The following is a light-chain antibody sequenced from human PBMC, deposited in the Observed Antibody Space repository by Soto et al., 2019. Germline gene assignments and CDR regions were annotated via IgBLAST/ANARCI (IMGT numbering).Light chain of an antibody. CDR1: QSISRW. CDR3: QQYNTYST. CDR2: DAS. V-gene: IGKV1-5*01. Sequence: DIQMTQSSSTLSSSVGDGVTXXXRASQSISRWLAWYQQKPGKAPXXLIYDASTLRSGVPSRFSGGGSGTEFTLTISSMNPDDFATYYCQQYNTYSTFGQGTRLEIK. J-gene: IGKJ5*01.